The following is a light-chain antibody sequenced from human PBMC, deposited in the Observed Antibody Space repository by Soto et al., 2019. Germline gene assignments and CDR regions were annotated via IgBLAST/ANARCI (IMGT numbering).Light chain of an antibody. CDR2: GAS. Sequence: EIVLTQSPGTLSLSPGERATLSCRASQSVSSSYLAWYQQKPGQAPRLLIYGASSRATGIPDRFSGSGSGTDFTLTISSLQSEDFGVYYCQQYNKGPVTFGQGTKVDIK. CDR3: QQYNKGPVT. V-gene: IGKV3-20*01. CDR1: QSVSSSY. J-gene: IGKJ1*01.